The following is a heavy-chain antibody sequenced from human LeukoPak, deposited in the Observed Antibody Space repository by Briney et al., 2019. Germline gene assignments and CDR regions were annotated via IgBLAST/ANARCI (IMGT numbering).Heavy chain of an antibody. Sequence: ASVKVSCKASGYTFTSYDINWVRQATGQGLEWMGWMNPNSGNTGYAQKFQGRVTMTRNTSISTAYMELSSLRSEDTAVYYCARGHDSSGWYRYCYYYYGMDVWGQGTTVTVSS. J-gene: IGHJ6*02. V-gene: IGHV1-8*01. CDR1: GYTFTSYD. CDR3: ARGHDSSGWYRYCYYYYGMDV. D-gene: IGHD6-19*01. CDR2: MNPNSGNT.